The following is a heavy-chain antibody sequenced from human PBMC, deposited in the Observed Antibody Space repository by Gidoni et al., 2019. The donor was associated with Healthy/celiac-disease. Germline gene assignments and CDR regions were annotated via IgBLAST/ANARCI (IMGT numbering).Heavy chain of an antibody. Sequence: QVQLQESGPGLVKPSETLSLTCTVSAGSISSYYWSLIRQPPGKGLEWIGYLYYSGSTNYNPSLKSRVTISVDTSKNQFSLKLSSVTAADTAVYYCARATKQLVDWFDPWGQGTLVTVSS. CDR3: ARATKQLVDWFDP. CDR1: AGSISSYY. J-gene: IGHJ5*02. V-gene: IGHV4-59*01. D-gene: IGHD6-13*01. CDR2: LYYSGST.